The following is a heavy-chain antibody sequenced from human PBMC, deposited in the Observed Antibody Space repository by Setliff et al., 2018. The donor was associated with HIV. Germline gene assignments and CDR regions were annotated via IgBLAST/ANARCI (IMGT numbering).Heavy chain of an antibody. CDR1: GGSFSGYY. D-gene: IGHD2-15*01. J-gene: IGHJ4*02. V-gene: IGHV4-34*01. CDR2: IIHSGGT. Sequence: SETLSLTCAVYGGSFSGYYWTWMRQPPGRGLEWSGEIIHSGGTNYNRSLKSRVTISVDTSKNQFSLNLSSVTAADTAVYYCARGGLGVVGAIDYWSQGTLVTVSS. CDR3: ARGGLGVVGAIDY.